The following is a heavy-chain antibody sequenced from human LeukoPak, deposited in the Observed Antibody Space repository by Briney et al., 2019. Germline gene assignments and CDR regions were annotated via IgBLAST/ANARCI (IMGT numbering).Heavy chain of an antibody. Sequence: SETLSLTCTVSGGSISSYYWTWIRQPPGKGLEWIGYIHYSGTTNYYPSLKSRVTIALDTSKNQFSLKLNSVTAADTAVYYCARFGTSSSRFFDQWGQGTLVTVSS. CDR2: IHYSGTT. V-gene: IGHV4-59*01. J-gene: IGHJ4*02. CDR1: GGSISSYY. D-gene: IGHD6-6*01. CDR3: ARFGTSSSRFFDQ.